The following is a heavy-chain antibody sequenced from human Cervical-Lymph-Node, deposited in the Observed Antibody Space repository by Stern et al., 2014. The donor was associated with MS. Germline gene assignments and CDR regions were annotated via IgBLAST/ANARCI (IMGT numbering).Heavy chain of an antibody. CDR3: ARSPPSIIAAAGVEYFQH. D-gene: IGHD6-13*01. J-gene: IGHJ1*01. Sequence: QLVQSGAEVKKPGSSVKVSCKASGGTFSSYAISWVRQAPGQGLEWMGGIIPIFGTANYAQKFQGRVTITADESTSTAYMELSSLRSEDTAVYYCARSPPSIIAAAGVEYFQHWGQGTLVTVSS. V-gene: IGHV1-69*01. CDR2: IIPIFGTA. CDR1: GGTFSSYA.